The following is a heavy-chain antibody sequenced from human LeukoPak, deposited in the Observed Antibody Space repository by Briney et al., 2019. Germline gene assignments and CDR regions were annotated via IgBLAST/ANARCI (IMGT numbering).Heavy chain of an antibody. D-gene: IGHD1-14*01. CDR2: ITSSGSTI. CDR1: GFTFSSYE. V-gene: IGHV3-48*03. Sequence: GGSLRLSCAASGFTFSSYEMNWVRQAPGKGLEWVSYITSSGSTIYYADSVKGRFTISRDNAKNSLYLQMNSLRAEDTAVYYSARVTFNYFDYWGQGTLVTVSS. CDR3: ARVTFNYFDY. J-gene: IGHJ4*02.